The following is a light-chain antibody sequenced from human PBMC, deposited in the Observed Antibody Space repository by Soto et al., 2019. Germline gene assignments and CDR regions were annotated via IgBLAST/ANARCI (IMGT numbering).Light chain of an antibody. CDR3: QKYNSAPRT. CDR1: QGISNY. Sequence: DIQMTQSPSSLSASVGDRVTITCRASQGISNYLAWYQQKPGKVPKLLIYAASTLQSGVPSRFSGSGSGTDFTLTISSRQHEDVATYYCQKYNSAPRTFGQGTKVEIK. J-gene: IGKJ1*01. V-gene: IGKV1-27*01. CDR2: AAS.